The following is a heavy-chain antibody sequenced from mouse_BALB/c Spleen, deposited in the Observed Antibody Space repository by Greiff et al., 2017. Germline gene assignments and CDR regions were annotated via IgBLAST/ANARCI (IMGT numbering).Heavy chain of an antibody. CDR2: IDPENGDT. D-gene: IGHD1-2*01. J-gene: IGHJ3*01. CDR1: GFNIKDYY. CDR3: NAITTAPWFAY. V-gene: IGHV14-4*02. Sequence: EVQLQQSGAELVRSGASVKLSCTASGFNIKDYYMHWVKQRPEQGLEWIGWIDPENGDTEYAPKFQGKATMTADTSSNTAYLQLSSLTSEDTAVYYCNAITTAPWFAYWGQGTLVTVSA.